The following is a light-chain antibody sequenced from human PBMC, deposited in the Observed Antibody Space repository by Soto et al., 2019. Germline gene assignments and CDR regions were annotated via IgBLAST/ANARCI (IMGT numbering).Light chain of an antibody. V-gene: IGKV1D-12*01. CDR1: QDIKNW. Sequence: DIQVTQSPSSVSASVGDRVTITCRASQDIKNWLAWYQQKPGKAPKLLIYTTSNLQSGVPSRFSGSGSGTDFTLTFSSLQPEDFATYYCQQANSFPLTFGGGTKVEIK. CDR2: TTS. CDR3: QQANSFPLT. J-gene: IGKJ4*01.